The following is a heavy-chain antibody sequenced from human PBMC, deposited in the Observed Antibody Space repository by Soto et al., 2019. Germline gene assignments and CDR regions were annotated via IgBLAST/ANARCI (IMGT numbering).Heavy chain of an antibody. CDR3: ARGFAGMDV. CDR1: GFTFSSYA. J-gene: IGHJ6*02. V-gene: IGHV3-30-3*01. Sequence: PGGSLRLSCAASGFTFSSYAMHWVRQAPGKGLEWVAVISYDGSNKYYADSVKGRFTISRDNSKNTLYLQMNSLRAEDTAVYYCARGFAGMDVWGQGTTVTVSS. CDR2: ISYDGSNK.